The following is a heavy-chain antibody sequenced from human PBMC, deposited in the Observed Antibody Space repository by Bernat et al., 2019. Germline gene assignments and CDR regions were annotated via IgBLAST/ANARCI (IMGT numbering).Heavy chain of an antibody. J-gene: IGHJ4*02. CDR1: GFTFSSYA. CDR2: ISYDGSNK. V-gene: IGHV3-30*01. Sequence: QVQLVESGGGMVQPGRSLRLSCAASGFTFSSYAMHWVRQAPGKGLEWVAVISYDGSNKYYADSVKGRFTISRDNSKNTLYLQMNSLRAEDTAVYYCARDRLAVAGPFDYWGQGTLVTVSS. D-gene: IGHD6-19*01. CDR3: ARDRLAVAGPFDY.